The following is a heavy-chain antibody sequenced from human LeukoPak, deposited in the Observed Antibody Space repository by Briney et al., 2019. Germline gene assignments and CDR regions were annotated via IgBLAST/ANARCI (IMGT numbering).Heavy chain of an antibody. V-gene: IGHV1-8*03. D-gene: IGHD4-11*01. CDR2: MNPNSGNI. CDR3: PRGRAKVTTPWLGP. CDR1: GYTFTSYY. Sequence: ASVKVSCKASGYTFTSYYINWVRQATGHGLEWMGWMNPNSGNIAYAQKFHGRVTITRNTSINTAYMELSSLTSEYTAMYFFPRGRAKVTTPWLGPWGQGTLVAVSS. J-gene: IGHJ5*02.